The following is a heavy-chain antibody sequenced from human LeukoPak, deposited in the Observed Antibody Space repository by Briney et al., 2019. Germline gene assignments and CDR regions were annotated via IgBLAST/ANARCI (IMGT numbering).Heavy chain of an antibody. CDR3: ARRPRIAARPGTPRINNWFDP. Sequence: ASVKVSFTASGYTFTTYGINWVREAAGPGLGWMGWMSPNSGNTGYAQKVQGRVTMTSNTSISTAYMELTSLRSEDTAVYDCARRPRIAARPGTPRINNWFDPWGQGTLVTVSS. D-gene: IGHD6-6*01. CDR2: MSPNSGNT. CDR1: GYTFTTYG. V-gene: IGHV1-8*01. J-gene: IGHJ5*02.